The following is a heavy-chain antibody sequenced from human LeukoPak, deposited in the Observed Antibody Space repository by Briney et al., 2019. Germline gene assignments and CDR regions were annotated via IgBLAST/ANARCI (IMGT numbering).Heavy chain of an antibody. CDR1: GGSFSGYY. V-gene: IGHV4-34*01. J-gene: IGHJ5*02. D-gene: IGHD3-10*01. CDR2: INHSGST. Sequence: SETLSLTCAVYGGSFSGYYWSWIRQPPGKGLEWIGEINHSGSTNYNPSLKSRVTISADTSKNQFSLKLNSVTAADTAMYYCARVPTTRYGSGTSWGQGTLVTVSS. CDR3: ARVPTTRYGSGTS.